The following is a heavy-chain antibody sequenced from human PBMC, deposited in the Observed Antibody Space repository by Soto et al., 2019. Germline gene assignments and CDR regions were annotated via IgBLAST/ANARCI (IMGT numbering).Heavy chain of an antibody. CDR3: ASSYSYCYGMDV. V-gene: IGHV4-30-4*01. Sequence: QVQLQESGPGLVKPSQTLSLTCTVSGGSIRSGDYYWSWFRQPPGKGLEWIGYSYYSGNTYYNPSLKSRVTISVDTSKNQFSLKLSSVTAADTAVYYCASSYSYCYGMDVWGQGTTVTVSS. CDR1: GGSIRSGDYY. J-gene: IGHJ6*02. CDR2: SYYSGNT.